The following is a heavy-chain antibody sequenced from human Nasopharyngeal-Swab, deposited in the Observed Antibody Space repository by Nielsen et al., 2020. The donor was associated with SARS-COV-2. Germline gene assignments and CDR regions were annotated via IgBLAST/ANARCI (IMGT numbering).Heavy chain of an antibody. D-gene: IGHD1-26*01. J-gene: IGHJ4*02. Sequence: VRQMPGKGLEWMGIIHPGDSDTRYSPSFQGQVTISADKPISTAYLQWSSLKASDTAMYYCARRDGSYYDVDYWGQGTLVTVSS. CDR2: IHPGDSDT. CDR3: ARRDGSYYDVDY. V-gene: IGHV5-51*04.